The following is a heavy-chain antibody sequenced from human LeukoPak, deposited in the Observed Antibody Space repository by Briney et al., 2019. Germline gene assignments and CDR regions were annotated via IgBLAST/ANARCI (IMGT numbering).Heavy chain of an antibody. CDR3: ARGPPPGGFYGDYSIDY. D-gene: IGHD4-17*01. J-gene: IGHJ4*02. Sequence: ASVKVSCKASGHTFTGYYMHWVRQAPGQGLEWMGWINPNSGGTNYAQKFQGRVTMTRDTSISTAYMELSRLRSDDTAVYYCARGPPPGGFYGDYSIDYWGQGTLVTVSS. CDR2: INPNSGGT. V-gene: IGHV1-2*02. CDR1: GHTFTGYY.